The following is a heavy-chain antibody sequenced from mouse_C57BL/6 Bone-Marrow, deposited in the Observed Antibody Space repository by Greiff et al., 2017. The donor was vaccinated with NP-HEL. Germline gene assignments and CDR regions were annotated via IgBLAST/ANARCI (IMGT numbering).Heavy chain of an antibody. D-gene: IGHD1-2*01. Sequence: QVQLQQPVAELVKPGASVKLSCKASGYTFTSSWMHWVKQRPGQGLEWIGMIHPNSGSTNYNEKFKSKATLTVDKSSSTAYMQLSSLTSEDSAVYYCASSLLRPYAMDYWGKGTSVTVSS. V-gene: IGHV1-64*01. CDR3: ASSLLRPYAMDY. CDR1: GYTFTSSW. J-gene: IGHJ4*01. CDR2: IHPNSGST.